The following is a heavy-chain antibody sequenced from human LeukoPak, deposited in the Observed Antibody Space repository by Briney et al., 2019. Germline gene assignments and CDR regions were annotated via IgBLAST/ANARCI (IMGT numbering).Heavy chain of an antibody. CDR3: AKGYDESYCGGDCYFDY. Sequence: SGWSLRLSCAASGFTFSSYAMSWVRQAPGKGLEWVSAISGSGGSTYYADSVKGRFTISRDNSKNTLYLQMNSLRAEDTAVYYCAKGYDESYCGGDCYFDYWGQGTLVTVSS. V-gene: IGHV3-23*01. CDR1: GFTFSSYA. CDR2: ISGSGGST. J-gene: IGHJ4*02. D-gene: IGHD2-21*01.